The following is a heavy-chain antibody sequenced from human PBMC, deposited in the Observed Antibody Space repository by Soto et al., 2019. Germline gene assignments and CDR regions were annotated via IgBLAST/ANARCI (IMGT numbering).Heavy chain of an antibody. CDR3: VSGYGRNGHDTRFDY. J-gene: IGHJ4*02. Sequence: QMQLVESGGGVVQPGGSRGPPVAALGFTSSIMGIHGVARAPGKGLNGGEVISYDGNDKGYVEAVRGRFTISRDNSKNTVYLQMNGLRAEVTAMYYCVSGYGRNGHDTRFDYWGQGTLVTVSS. CDR2: ISYDGNDK. D-gene: IGHD5-12*01. CDR1: GFTSSIMG. V-gene: IGHV3-30*03.